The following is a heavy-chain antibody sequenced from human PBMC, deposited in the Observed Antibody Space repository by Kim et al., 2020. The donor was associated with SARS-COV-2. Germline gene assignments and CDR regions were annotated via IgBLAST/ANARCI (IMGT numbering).Heavy chain of an antibody. Sequence: SNPSLKSRVTRSVDTSKNQFSLKLSSVTAADTAVYYCARDIVGARGWFDPWGQGTLVTVSS. CDR3: ARDIVGARGWFDP. V-gene: IGHV4-39*07. D-gene: IGHD1-26*01. J-gene: IGHJ5*02.